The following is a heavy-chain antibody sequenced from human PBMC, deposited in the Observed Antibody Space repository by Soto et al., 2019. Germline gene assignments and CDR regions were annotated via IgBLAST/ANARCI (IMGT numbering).Heavy chain of an antibody. CDR3: AREFDSSSWYVYGY. Sequence: EVQLVESGGGLVQPGGSLRLSCAASGFTFSSYSMNWVRQAPGKGLEWVSYISSSSSTIYYADSVKGRFTISRDNAKKSLYLQMNSLRAEDKAVYYCAREFDSSSWYVYGYWGQGTLVTVSS. D-gene: IGHD6-13*01. V-gene: IGHV3-48*01. CDR2: ISSSSSTI. J-gene: IGHJ4*02. CDR1: GFTFSSYS.